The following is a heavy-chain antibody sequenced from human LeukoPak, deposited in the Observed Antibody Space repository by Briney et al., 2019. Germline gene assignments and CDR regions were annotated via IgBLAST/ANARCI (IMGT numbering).Heavy chain of an antibody. J-gene: IGHJ4*02. CDR2: IYHSGST. D-gene: IGHD1-26*01. Sequence: SETLSLTCTVSGDSISSGVFYWSWIRQPPGKGLEWIGYIYHSGSTYYNPSLKSRVTISVDTSKNQFSLRLSSVTAADTAVYYCARGRRGAAKKPFDYWGQGTLVTVSS. CDR3: ARGRRGAAKKPFDY. CDR1: GDSISSGVFY. V-gene: IGHV4-30-2*01.